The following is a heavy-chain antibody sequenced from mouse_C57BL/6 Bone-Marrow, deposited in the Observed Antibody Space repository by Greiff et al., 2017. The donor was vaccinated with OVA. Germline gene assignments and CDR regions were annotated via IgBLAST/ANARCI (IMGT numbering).Heavy chain of an antibody. Sequence: QVQLQQPGAELVKPGASVKLSCKASGYTFTSYWMHWVKQRPGQGLEWIGMIHPNSGSTNYNEKFKSKATLTVDKSSSPAYMQLSSLTSEDSAVYYCARIRTGYAMDYWGQGTSVTVSS. V-gene: IGHV1-64*01. J-gene: IGHJ4*01. CDR2: IHPNSGST. D-gene: IGHD4-1*01. CDR1: GYTFTSYW. CDR3: ARIRTGYAMDY.